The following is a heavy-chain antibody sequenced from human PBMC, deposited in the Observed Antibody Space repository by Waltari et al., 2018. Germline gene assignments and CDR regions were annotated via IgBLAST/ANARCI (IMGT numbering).Heavy chain of an antibody. D-gene: IGHD1-1*01. V-gene: IGHV3-33*01. CDR2: IWYDGTNK. CDR3: TRGSSTGGTPYLDY. J-gene: IGHJ4*02. CDR1: GFTFSNYG. Sequence: QVQLVESGGGVVQNGRSLRLSCAASGFTFSNYGMHWVRQAPGKGLEWVAIIWYDGTNKYYADSVKGRFTISRDNSKNTLYLQMNSLRADDTAVYYCTRGSSTGGTPYLDYWGQGTLVTVSS.